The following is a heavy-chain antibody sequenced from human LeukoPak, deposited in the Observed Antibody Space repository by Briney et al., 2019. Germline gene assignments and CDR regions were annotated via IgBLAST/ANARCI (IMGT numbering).Heavy chain of an antibody. J-gene: IGHJ6*02. CDR2: IYYSGST. Sequence: SETLSLTCTVSGGSISSYYWSWIRQPPGKGLEWIGHIYYSGSTNYNPSLKSRVTISVDTSKNQFSLKLSSVTAADTAVYYCASSPVPAAAVGAPWGMDVWGQGTTVTVSS. CDR1: GGSISSYY. CDR3: ASSPVPAAAVGAPWGMDV. V-gene: IGHV4-59*01. D-gene: IGHD2-2*01.